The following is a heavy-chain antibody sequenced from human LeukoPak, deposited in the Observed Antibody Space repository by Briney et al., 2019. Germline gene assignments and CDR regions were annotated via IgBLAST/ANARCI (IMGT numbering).Heavy chain of an antibody. CDR1: GFSLSTSGVG. CDR3: AHSGWYCNGGSCLNFDY. J-gene: IGHJ4*02. V-gene: IGHV2-5*01. D-gene: IGHD2-15*01. CDR2: IYWNDDK. Sequence: EVGPTLVNPTQTLTLTCTFSGFSLSTSGVGVGWIRQPPGKALEWLALIYWNDDKRYSPSLKSRLTITKDTSKNQVVLTMTNMDPVDTATYYCAHSGWYCNGGSCLNFDYWGQGTLVTVSS.